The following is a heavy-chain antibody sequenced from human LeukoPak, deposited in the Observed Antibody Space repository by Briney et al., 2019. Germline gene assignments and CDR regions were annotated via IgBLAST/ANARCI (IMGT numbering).Heavy chain of an antibody. CDR2: IYPGDSDT. Sequence: GESLKISCRGSGYTFTSYWIGWVRQMPGKGLEWMGIIYPGDSDTRCSPSFQGQVTISIDKSISTAYLQWSSLKASDTAMYYCARLPDYYDSRKFTWFDPWGQGTLVTVSS. CDR3: ARLPDYYDSRKFTWFDP. V-gene: IGHV5-51*01. CDR1: GYTFTSYW. J-gene: IGHJ5*02. D-gene: IGHD3-22*01.